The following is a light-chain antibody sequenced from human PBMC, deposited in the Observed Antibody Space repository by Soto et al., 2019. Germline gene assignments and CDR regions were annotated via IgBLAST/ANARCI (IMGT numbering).Light chain of an antibody. CDR2: KDI. J-gene: IGLJ1*01. V-gene: IGLV3-25*03. CDR3: QSADNSGIYYV. CDR1: ALPKQN. Sequence: SYELTQPPSVSVSPGQTARITCSGDALPKQNAYWYQQKPGQAPVLVIYKDIERPSGIPERFSGSSSGTTVTLTISRVQAEDKADYYCQSADNSGIYYVFGTGTKVTVL.